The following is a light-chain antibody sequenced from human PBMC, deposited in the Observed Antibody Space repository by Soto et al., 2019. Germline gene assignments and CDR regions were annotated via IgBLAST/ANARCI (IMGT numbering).Light chain of an antibody. V-gene: IGKV3-20*01. J-gene: IGKJ4*01. Sequence: EIVLTQSPGTLSLSPGERATLSCRASQSVSSSYLAWYQQKPGQAPRLHIYGASSRATGIPDRFSGSGSGTDFTLTTSRLEPEHFAVYYCQQYGSSPLTFGGRTKVEIK. CDR2: GAS. CDR3: QQYGSSPLT. CDR1: QSVSSSY.